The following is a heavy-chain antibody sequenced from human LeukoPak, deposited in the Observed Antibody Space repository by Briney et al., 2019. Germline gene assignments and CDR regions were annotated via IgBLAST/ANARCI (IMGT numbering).Heavy chain of an antibody. D-gene: IGHD6-19*01. V-gene: IGHV1-2*02. CDR3: ARGVGSGWYNWFDP. CDR2: INPNSGGT. CDR1: GYTFTGYY. J-gene: IGHJ5*02. Sequence: ASVKVSCKASGYTFTGYYMHWVRQAPGQGLEWIGWINPNSGGTNYAQKFQGRVTMTRDTSISTAYMELSRLRSDDTAVYYCARGVGSGWYNWFDPWGQGTLVTVSS.